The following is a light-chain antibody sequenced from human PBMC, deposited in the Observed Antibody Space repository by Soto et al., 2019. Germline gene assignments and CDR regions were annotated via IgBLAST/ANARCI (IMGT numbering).Light chain of an antibody. V-gene: IGKV3-11*01. CDR1: RSVGNN. CDR2: AAS. CDR3: QQHADWPLT. J-gene: IGKJ4*01. Sequence: EIVLTQPPATLSLSPGERATLSCRASRSVGNNLAWYQKKPGQAPGLLIYAASTRATGIPARFSGSGSGTDFTLTISSLEPEDFAVYYCQQHADWPLTFGGGTKVDIK.